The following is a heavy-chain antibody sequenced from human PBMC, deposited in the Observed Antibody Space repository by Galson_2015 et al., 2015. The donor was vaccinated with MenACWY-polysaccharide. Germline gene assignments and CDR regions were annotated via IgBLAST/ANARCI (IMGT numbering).Heavy chain of an antibody. V-gene: IGHV3-30*02. CDR2: IRYDGSNK. Sequence: SLRLSCAASGFTFSSYGMHWVRQAPGKGLEWVAFIRYDGSNKYYADSVKGRFTISRDNSKNTLYLQMNSLRAEDTAVYYCAGCPWSSSWYGLGEQGFDPWGQGTLVTVSS. D-gene: IGHD6-13*01. CDR3: AGCPWSSSWYGLGEQGFDP. CDR1: GFTFSSYG. J-gene: IGHJ5*02.